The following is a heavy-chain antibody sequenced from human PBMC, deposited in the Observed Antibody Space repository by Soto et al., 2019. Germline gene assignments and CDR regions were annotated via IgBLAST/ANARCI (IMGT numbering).Heavy chain of an antibody. Sequence: ASVKVSCKVSGYTLTELSMHWVRQAPGKGLEWMGGFDPEDGETIYAQKFQGRVTMTEDTSTDTAYMELSSLRSEDTAVYYCATGRGIGSGYYYYYMDVWGKGTTVTVSS. CDR1: GYTLTELS. J-gene: IGHJ6*03. V-gene: IGHV1-24*01. CDR2: FDPEDGET. D-gene: IGHD3-3*01. CDR3: ATGRGIGSGYYYYYMDV.